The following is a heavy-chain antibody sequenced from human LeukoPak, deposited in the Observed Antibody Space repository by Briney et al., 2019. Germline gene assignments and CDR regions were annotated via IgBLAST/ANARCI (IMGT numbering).Heavy chain of an antibody. CDR3: ARDLIPRLVIIGFDY. CDR1: GYTFTGYY. CDR2: INPNSGGT. V-gene: IGHV1-2*02. D-gene: IGHD3-9*01. J-gene: IGHJ4*02. Sequence: GASVKVSCKASGYTFTGYYMYWVRQAPGQGLEWVGWINPNSGGTNYAQKFQGRVTMTRDRSISTAYMELSRLRSDDTAVYYCARDLIPRLVIIGFDYWGQGTLVTVSS.